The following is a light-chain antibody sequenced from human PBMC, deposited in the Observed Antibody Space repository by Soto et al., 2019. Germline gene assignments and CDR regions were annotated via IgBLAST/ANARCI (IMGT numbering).Light chain of an antibody. V-gene: IGKV3-15*01. CDR1: QSVSSI. Sequence: EIGLTQSPATLSLSPGERATLSCRASQSVSSILAWYQQKPGQAPRLLIHGATTRATGIPARFSGSGSGTEFTLTINSLQSEDFAVYYCQQYNNWPRTFGQGTKVDIK. J-gene: IGKJ1*01. CDR3: QQYNNWPRT. CDR2: GAT.